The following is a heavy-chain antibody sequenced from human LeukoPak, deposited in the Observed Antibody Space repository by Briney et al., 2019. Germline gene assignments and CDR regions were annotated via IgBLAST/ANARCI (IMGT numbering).Heavy chain of an antibody. CDR3: ARGSGEYY. D-gene: IGHD3-10*01. CDR1: GFTFSSYS. Sequence: GGSLRLSCEGSGFTFSSYSMNWVRQAPGKGLEWVSYISSSGRTTYYAGSVTGRFTISRDNARNSLYLQMNSLRDEDTAVYYCARGSGEYYWGQGTLVTVSS. V-gene: IGHV3-48*02. CDR2: ISSSGRTT. J-gene: IGHJ4*02.